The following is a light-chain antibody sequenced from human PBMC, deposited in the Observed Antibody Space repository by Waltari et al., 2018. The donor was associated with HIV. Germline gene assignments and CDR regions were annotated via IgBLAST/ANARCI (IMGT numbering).Light chain of an antibody. CDR1: RRDIGAYTS. CDR2: DVS. CDR3: KSKTSSSTPCV. V-gene: IGLV2-14*03. J-gene: IGLJ1*01. Sequence: QSALTQSASVSRSPGQSSTISCTGSRRDIGAYTSVSWYQQHPGKAPQLIIYDVSKRPSGVSGRFSGSKSGNTASLTISGLQAEDEADYFCKSKTSSSTPCVFGTGTKVAVL.